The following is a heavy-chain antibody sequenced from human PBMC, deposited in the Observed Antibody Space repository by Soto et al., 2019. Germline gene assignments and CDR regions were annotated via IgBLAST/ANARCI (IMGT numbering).Heavy chain of an antibody. Sequence: GSLRLSCAASGFTFRNYAMNWVRQAPGKGLEWVSGISGSGYNRHYTDSVKGRFTISRDISKNTLYLQMNSLRAEDTAIYYCAKGMGGWVNVPYYYGMDVWGQGTTVTVSS. CDR1: GFTFRNYA. V-gene: IGHV3-23*01. J-gene: IGHJ6*02. D-gene: IGHD1-26*01. CDR3: AKGMGGWVNVPYYYGMDV. CDR2: ISGSGYNR.